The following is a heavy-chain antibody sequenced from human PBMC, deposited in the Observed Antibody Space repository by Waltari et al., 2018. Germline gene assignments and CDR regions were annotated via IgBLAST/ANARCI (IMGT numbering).Heavy chain of an antibody. V-gene: IGHV4-61*02. Sequence: QGQLQESGPGLEKPSQTLSLTLSVPGVTITSPYHYWTWIRQSAGQGLEWIGRISATGSTTYNPALKSRVALSIDTSKRQFSLRLTSVTVADTAVYYCAREPSPSDVVSLDIWGQGKMVIVSS. CDR2: ISATGST. J-gene: IGHJ3*02. D-gene: IGHD2-8*02. CDR3: AREPSPSDVVSLDI. CDR1: GVTITSPYHY.